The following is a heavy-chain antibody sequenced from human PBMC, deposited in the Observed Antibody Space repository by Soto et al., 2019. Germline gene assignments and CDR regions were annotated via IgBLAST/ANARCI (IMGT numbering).Heavy chain of an antibody. D-gene: IGHD3-16*01. CDR1: GGSISSGDYY. J-gene: IGHJ3*02. V-gene: IGHV4-30-4*01. CDR3: ARNDYDYVWESPGGDAFDI. Sequence: QVQLQESGPGLVKPSQTLSLTCTVSGGSISSGDYYWNWIRQPPGKGLEWIGFIFNTGSTYYNPYLQSRPTISVDMSKNQYSLRFTPGTAADTAVYYCARNDYDYVWESPGGDAFDIWGQGTMVTVSS. CDR2: IFNTGST.